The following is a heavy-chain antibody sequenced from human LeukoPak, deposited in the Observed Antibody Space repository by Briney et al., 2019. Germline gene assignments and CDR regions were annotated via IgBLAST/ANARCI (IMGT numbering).Heavy chain of an antibody. V-gene: IGHV4-31*03. CDR2: IYYSGST. D-gene: IGHD2-15*01. CDR1: GASISNSDYY. CDR3: ARVGSCSGGSCYYRLFDY. J-gene: IGHJ4*02. Sequence: SQTLSLTCTVSGASISNSDYYWSWIRQHPGKGLEWIGYIYYSGSTYYNPSLKSRVSISVDTSKNQFSLKLSSVTAADTAVYYCARVGSCSGGSCYYRLFDYWGQGTLVTVTS.